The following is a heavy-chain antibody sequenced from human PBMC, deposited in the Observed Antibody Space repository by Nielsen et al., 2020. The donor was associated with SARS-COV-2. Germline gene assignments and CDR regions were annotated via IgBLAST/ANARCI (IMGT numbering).Heavy chain of an antibody. CDR2: INPSGGST. Sequence: ASVKVSCKASGYTFTSYYMHWVRQAPGQGLEWMGIINPSGGSTSYAQKFQGRVTMTRDTSTSTVYMELSSLRSEDTAVYYCARVSPRPYYYYGMDVWGQGTTVTVSS. V-gene: IGHV1-46*01. J-gene: IGHJ6*02. D-gene: IGHD6-6*01. CDR3: ARVSPRPYYYYGMDV. CDR1: GYTFTSYY.